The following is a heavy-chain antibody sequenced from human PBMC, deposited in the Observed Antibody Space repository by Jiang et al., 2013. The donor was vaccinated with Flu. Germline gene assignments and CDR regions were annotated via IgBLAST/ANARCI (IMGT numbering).Heavy chain of an antibody. CDR1: GASISSYY. J-gene: IGHJ5*02. Sequence: GSGLVKPSETLSLTCTVSGASISSYYWNWVRQPPGKGLEWIGYIYYSGSTSYNPSLKSRVTISVDTSKNHFSLKLSSVTAADTAVYYCARGGGSSSSGFDPWGQGTLVTVSS. D-gene: IGHD6-6*01. CDR3: ARGGGSSSSGFDP. CDR2: IYYSGST. V-gene: IGHV4-59*08.